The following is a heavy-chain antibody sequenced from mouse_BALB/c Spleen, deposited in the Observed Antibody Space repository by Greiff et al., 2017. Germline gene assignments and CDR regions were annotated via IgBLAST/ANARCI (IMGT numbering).Heavy chain of an antibody. D-gene: IGHD2-1*01. CDR3: ARQGGNYYFDD. Sequence: EVQLVESGGGLVKPGGSLKLSCAASGFAFSSYDMSWVRQTPEKRLEWVAYISSGGGSTYYPDTVKGRFTISRDNAKNTLYLQMSSLKSEDTAMYYCARQGGNYYFDDWGQGTTLTVSS. V-gene: IGHV5-12-1*01. J-gene: IGHJ2*01. CDR1: GFAFSSYD. CDR2: ISSGGGST.